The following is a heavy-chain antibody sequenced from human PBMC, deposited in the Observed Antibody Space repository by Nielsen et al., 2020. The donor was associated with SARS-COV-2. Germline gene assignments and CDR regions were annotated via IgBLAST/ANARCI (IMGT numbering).Heavy chain of an antibody. D-gene: IGHD3-22*01. CDR3: ASLPYDNSGLYFDS. CDR1: GNTLSGVS. Sequence: ASVKVSCKVSGNTLSGVSMHWVRQAPGKGLEWMGGFDPEDGGITYAQKFQGRVTMTEDSSTDTAYMELSSLRSEDTAVYYCASLPYDNSGLYFDSWGQGTLVAVSS. V-gene: IGHV1-24*01. CDR2: FDPEDGGI. J-gene: IGHJ4*02.